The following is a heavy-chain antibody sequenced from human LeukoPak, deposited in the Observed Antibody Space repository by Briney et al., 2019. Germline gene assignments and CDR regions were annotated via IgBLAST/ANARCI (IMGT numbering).Heavy chain of an antibody. J-gene: IGHJ3*02. CDR1: GFTVSSNY. CDR3: AKGGLSGSYPDAFDI. V-gene: IGHV3-53*01. D-gene: IGHD1-26*01. Sequence: GGSLRLSCAASGFTVSSNYMSWVRQAPGKGLEWVSVIYSGGSTYYADSVKGRFTISRDNSKNTLYLQMNSLRAEDTAVYYCAKGGLSGSYPDAFDIWGQGTMVTVSS. CDR2: IYSGGST.